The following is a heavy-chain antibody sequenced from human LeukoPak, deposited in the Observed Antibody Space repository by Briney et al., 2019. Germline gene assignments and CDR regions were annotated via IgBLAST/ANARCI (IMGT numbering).Heavy chain of an antibody. V-gene: IGHV4-39*01. CDR2: IYYSGST. D-gene: IGHD3-3*01. CDR3: ARLYDFWSGYLFDY. Sequence: PGGSLRLSCAASGFTFSTYSMNWVRQPPGKGLEWLGSIYYSGSTYYNPSLKSRVTISVDTSKNQFSLKLSSVTAADTAVYYCARLYDFWSGYLFDYWGQGTLVTVSS. J-gene: IGHJ4*02. CDR1: GFTFSTYSMN.